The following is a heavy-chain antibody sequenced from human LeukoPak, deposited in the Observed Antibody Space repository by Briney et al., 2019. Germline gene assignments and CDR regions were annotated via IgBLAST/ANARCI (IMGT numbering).Heavy chain of an antibody. J-gene: IGHJ4*02. Sequence: SQTLSLTCTVSGGSISSGDYYWSWIRQPPGKGLEWMGYIYYSGSTYYNPSLKSRVTISVDTSKNQFSLRLSSVTAADTAVYYCARSASGTYSLGYWGQGTLVTVSS. CDR3: ARSASGTYSLGY. CDR2: IYYSGST. D-gene: IGHD1-26*01. CDR1: GGSISSGDYY. V-gene: IGHV4-30-4*01.